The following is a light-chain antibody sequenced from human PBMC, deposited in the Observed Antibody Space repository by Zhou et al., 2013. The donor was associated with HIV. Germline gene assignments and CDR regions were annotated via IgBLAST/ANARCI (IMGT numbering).Light chain of an antibody. J-gene: IGKJ5*01. CDR2: AAA. V-gene: IGKV1-39*01. CDR3: QQYGDLLSIT. Sequence: DIQMTQSPLSLSASVGDSVTITCRSSHRIEKYLNWYQHKPGKPPKLLIYAAAVLQSGVPSRFSANGSGADFTLTISSLQPEDVATYYCQQYGDLLSITFGQGTRLEIK. CDR1: HRIEKY.